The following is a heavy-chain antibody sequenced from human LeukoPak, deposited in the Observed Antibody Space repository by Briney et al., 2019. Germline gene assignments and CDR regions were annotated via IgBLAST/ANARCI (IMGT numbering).Heavy chain of an antibody. V-gene: IGHV3-48*01. D-gene: IGHD6-13*01. Sequence: GGSLRLSCAASGFTFSSYSMNWVRQAPGKGLEGVSYISSSSSTIYYADSVKGRFTISRDNAQNSLYLQMNRLRAEDTAVYYCANPGGIAAAGLRGFDYWGQGTLVTVSS. CDR3: ANPGGIAAAGLRGFDY. CDR1: GFTFSSYS. CDR2: ISSSSSTI. J-gene: IGHJ4*02.